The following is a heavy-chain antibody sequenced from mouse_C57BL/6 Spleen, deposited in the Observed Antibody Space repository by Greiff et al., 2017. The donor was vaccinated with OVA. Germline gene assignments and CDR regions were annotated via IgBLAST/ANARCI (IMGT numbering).Heavy chain of an antibody. J-gene: IGHJ2*01. CDR3: ARGRLWYFDY. CDR1: GYTFTSYW. CDR2: INPSNGGT. V-gene: IGHV1-53*01. D-gene: IGHD1-1*02. Sequence: QVQLKESGTELVKPGASVKLSCKASGYTFTSYWMHWVKQRPGQGLEWIGYINPSNGGTNYNEKFKSKATLTVDTSSSTAYMQLSSLTSEDSAVYYCARGRLWYFDYWGKGTTLTVSS.